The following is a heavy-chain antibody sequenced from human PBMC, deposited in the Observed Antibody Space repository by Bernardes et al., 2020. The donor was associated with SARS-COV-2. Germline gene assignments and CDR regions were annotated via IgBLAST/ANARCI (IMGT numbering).Heavy chain of an antibody. V-gene: IGHV3-23*01. CDR1: GFTFSNAA. D-gene: IGHD4-17*01. CDR3: ARGWDYGVLTSLVEPFDM. Sequence: GGTLRLSCTASGFTFSNAAMTWVRQAPGKGLAWVSAISGGGGAAEYADSLKGRFTISRDNSKSTVYLQIHSLRAEDTALYYCARGWDYGVLTSLVEPFDMWGQGTMVTVSS. J-gene: IGHJ3*02. CDR2: ISGGGGAA.